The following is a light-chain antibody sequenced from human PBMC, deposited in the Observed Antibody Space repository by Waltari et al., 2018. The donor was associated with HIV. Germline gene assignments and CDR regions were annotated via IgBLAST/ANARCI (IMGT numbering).Light chain of an antibody. CDR2: EVN. CDR3: SSYTTNSTPVV. J-gene: IGLJ2*01. V-gene: IGLV2-14*01. Sequence: QSALTQPASVSGSPGQSITISCTGTSTDVSFYNYVSWYQLHPGKAPKLIIYEVNNRASGVSNRFSGSKSGNTASLSISGLQAEDDADYYCSSYTTNSTPVVFGGGTKLTVL. CDR1: STDVSFYNY.